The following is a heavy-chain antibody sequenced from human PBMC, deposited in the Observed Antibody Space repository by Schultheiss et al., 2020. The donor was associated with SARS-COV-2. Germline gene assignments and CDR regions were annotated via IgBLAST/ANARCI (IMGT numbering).Heavy chain of an antibody. CDR2: ISGSGGST. Sequence: GGSLRLSCAASGFTFSSYSMHWVRQAPGKGLEWVSAISGSGGSTYYADSVKGRFTISRDNAKNSLYLQMNSLRAEDTAVYYCARLKQWLVLKTEPVYAFDIWGQVTMVTVSS. CDR3: ARLKQWLVLKTEPVYAFDI. CDR1: GFTFSSYS. J-gene: IGHJ3*02. D-gene: IGHD6-19*01. V-gene: IGHV3-21*01.